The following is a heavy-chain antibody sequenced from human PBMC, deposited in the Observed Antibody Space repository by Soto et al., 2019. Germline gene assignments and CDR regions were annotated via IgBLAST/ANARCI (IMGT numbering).Heavy chain of an antibody. Sequence: SSETLSLTCTVSGGSISSGGYYWSWIRQHPGKGLEWIGYIYYSGSTYYNPSLKSRVTISVDTSKNQFSLKLSSVTAADTAVYYCARENLEYSSSFDYWGQGTLVTVSS. J-gene: IGHJ4*02. CDR1: GGSISSGGYY. CDR3: ARENLEYSSSFDY. V-gene: IGHV4-31*03. CDR2: IYYSGST. D-gene: IGHD6-13*01.